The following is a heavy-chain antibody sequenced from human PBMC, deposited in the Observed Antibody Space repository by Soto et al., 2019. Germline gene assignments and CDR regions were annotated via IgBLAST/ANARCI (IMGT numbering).Heavy chain of an antibody. J-gene: IGHJ3*01. Sequence: PVDSLKISCKGSGYSFTSYWIGWVLQIPGKGLEWMGIIYPGDSDTRYSPSFQGQVTISADKSISTAYLQWSSLKASDTAMYYCVSVTPPGADALDFRGQGTLVTVSS. V-gene: IGHV5-51*01. CDR1: GYSFTSYW. CDR2: IYPGDSDT. CDR3: VSVTPPGADALDF. D-gene: IGHD2-8*02.